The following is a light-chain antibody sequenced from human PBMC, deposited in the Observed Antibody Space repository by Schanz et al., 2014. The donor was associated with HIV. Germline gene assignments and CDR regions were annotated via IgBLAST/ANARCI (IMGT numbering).Light chain of an antibody. J-gene: IGKJ2*02. CDR2: ASS. Sequence: DIQMTQSPSSLSASVGDTVTITCRASESINKFLNWYQQKVGRAPQLLIYASSTLQSGVPSRFSGSRSGTDFTLTIRSLQPDDSATYYCQQSHTSPRTFGQGTKLEI. CDR1: ESINKF. V-gene: IGKV1-39*01. CDR3: QQSHTSPRT.